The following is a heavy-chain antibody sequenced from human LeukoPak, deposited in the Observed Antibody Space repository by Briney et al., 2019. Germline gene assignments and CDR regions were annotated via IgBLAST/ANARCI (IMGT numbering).Heavy chain of an antibody. CDR2: ISGSGGST. CDR1: GFTFSSYA. J-gene: IGHJ4*02. Sequence: GGSLRLSCAASGFTFSSYAMSWVRQAPGKGLEWVSAISGSGGSTYYADSVKGQFTISRDNSKNTLYLQMNSLRAEDTAVYYCAKVALSSSWYGGQYYFDYWGQGTLVTVSS. V-gene: IGHV3-23*01. D-gene: IGHD6-13*01. CDR3: AKVALSSSWYGGQYYFDY.